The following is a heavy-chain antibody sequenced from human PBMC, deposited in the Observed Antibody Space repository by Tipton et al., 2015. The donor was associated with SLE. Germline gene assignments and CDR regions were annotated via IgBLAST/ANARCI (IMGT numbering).Heavy chain of an antibody. CDR1: GGSISSYY. Sequence: TLSLTCTVSGGSISSYYWSWIRQPPGKGLEWIGYIHYTESANYNPSLRSRVTTSVDTSKTQFPLKLSSVTAADTAAYYCARGPQIFDIWGQGTMVTVSS. CDR2: IHYTESA. CDR3: ARGPQIFDI. J-gene: IGHJ3*02. V-gene: IGHV4-59*12.